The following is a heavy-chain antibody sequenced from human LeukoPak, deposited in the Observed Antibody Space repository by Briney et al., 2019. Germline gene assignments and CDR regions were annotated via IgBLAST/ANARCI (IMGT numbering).Heavy chain of an antibody. D-gene: IGHD3-22*01. J-gene: IGHJ5*02. V-gene: IGHV3-23*01. Sequence: GGSLRLSCAASGFTFSSYAMSWVRQAPGKGLEWVSAISGSGGSTYYADSVKGRFTISRDNSKNTLYLQMNSLRAEDTAVYYCAKALYYYDSSGYYCWFDPWGQGTLVTVPS. CDR3: AKALYYYDSSGYYCWFDP. CDR1: GFTFSSYA. CDR2: ISGSGGST.